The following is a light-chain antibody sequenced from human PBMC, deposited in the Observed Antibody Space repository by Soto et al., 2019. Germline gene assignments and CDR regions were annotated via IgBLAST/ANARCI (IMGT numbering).Light chain of an antibody. CDR1: QSVSGN. J-gene: IGKJ1*01. Sequence: EIVMTQSPDTLSVSPGERATLSCRASQSVSGNLAWYQQKPGQAPRLLIFGASTRATGIPARFSGSGSGTEFTLTFSSLQSEDFAVYYCQHYNNWAWTFGQGTKVEIK. V-gene: IGKV3-15*01. CDR3: QHYNNWAWT. CDR2: GAS.